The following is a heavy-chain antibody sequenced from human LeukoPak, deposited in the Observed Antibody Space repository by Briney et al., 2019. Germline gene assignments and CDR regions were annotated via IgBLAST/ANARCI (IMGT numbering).Heavy chain of an antibody. CDR1: GRPISSSSYH. CDR2: IYYSGST. Sequence: SETLSLTCTVSGRPISSSSYHWGWIRLPPGKGLEWIGSIYYSGSTYYNPSLKSPFTISIDTYKNQFSLKLSSVTAADTAVYYCAREKGIYQYDSSDPLNCLDPWGEGTLVTVSS. V-gene: IGHV4-39*07. D-gene: IGHD3-22*01. CDR3: AREKGIYQYDSSDPLNCLDP. J-gene: IGHJ5*02.